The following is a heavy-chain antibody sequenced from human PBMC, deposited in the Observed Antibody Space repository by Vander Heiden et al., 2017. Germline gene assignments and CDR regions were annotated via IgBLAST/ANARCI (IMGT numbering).Heavy chain of an antibody. J-gene: IGHJ6*02. Sequence: SLRLSCAASGFTFDDYAMHWVRQAPGKGLEWVSGISRNSNSIGYADSVKGRFTISRDNGKNSLYMQMNSLRAEDTALYYCVKDGSSLGYFYYGMDVWGQGTTVTVSS. V-gene: IGHV3-9*01. CDR1: GFTFDDYA. CDR2: ISRNSNSI. CDR3: VKDGSSLGYFYYGMDV. D-gene: IGHD6-6*01.